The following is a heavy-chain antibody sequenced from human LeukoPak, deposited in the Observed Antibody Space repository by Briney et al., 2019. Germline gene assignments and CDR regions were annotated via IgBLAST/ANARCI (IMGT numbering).Heavy chain of an antibody. CDR1: GGSFSGYY. CDR2: INHSGST. Sequence: SETLSLTCAVYGGSFSGYYWSWIRQPPGKGLEWIGEINHSGSTNYNPSLKSRVTISVDTSKNQFSLKLSSVTAADTAVYYCARVKGPRVGAISFDYWGQGTLVTVSS. D-gene: IGHD1-26*01. V-gene: IGHV4-34*01. CDR3: ARVKGPRVGAISFDY. J-gene: IGHJ4*02.